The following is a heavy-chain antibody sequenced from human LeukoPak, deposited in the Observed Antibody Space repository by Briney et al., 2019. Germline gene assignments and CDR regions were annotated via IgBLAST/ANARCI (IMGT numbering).Heavy chain of an antibody. Sequence: KPSETLSLTCTVSGGSISSSSYYWGWIRQPPGQGLEWIGSIYYSGSTCYNPSLKSRVTISVDTSKNQFSLKLSSVTAADTAVYYCAGLLQLWLLSTEYYFDYWGQGTLVTVSS. CDR3: AGLLQLWLLSTEYYFDY. CDR2: IYYSGST. D-gene: IGHD5-18*01. J-gene: IGHJ4*02. V-gene: IGHV4-39*01. CDR1: GGSISSSSYY.